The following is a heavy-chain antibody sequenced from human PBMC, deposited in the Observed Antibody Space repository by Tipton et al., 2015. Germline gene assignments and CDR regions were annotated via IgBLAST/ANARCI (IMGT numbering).Heavy chain of an antibody. J-gene: IGHJ4*02. D-gene: IGHD6-13*01. CDR3: ARVGKIAAAGDYFDY. Sequence: SLRLSCSASGFNFNNYIMSWIRQAPGKGLEWVSYISSSGSTIYYADSVKGRFTISRDNAKNSLYLQMNSLRAEDTAVYYCARVGKIAAAGDYFDYWGQGTLVTVSS. CDR1: GFNFNNYI. V-gene: IGHV3-11*01. CDR2: ISSSGSTI.